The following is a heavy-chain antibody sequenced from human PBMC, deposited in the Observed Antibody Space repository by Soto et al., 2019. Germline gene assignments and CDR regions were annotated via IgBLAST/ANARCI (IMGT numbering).Heavy chain of an antibody. J-gene: IGHJ5*02. Sequence: ASVKVSCKASGYTFTSYGISWVRQAPGQGLEWMGWISAYNGNTNYAQKLQGRVTMTTDTSTSTAYMELRSLRSDDTAVYYCARELTPYYDILTGYYNNWFDPWGQGTLVTVSS. CDR3: ARELTPYYDILTGYYNNWFDP. V-gene: IGHV1-18*01. CDR1: GYTFTSYG. CDR2: ISAYNGNT. D-gene: IGHD3-9*01.